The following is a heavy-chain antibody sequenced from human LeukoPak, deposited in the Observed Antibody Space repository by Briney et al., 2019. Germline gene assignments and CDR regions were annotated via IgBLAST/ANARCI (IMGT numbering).Heavy chain of an antibody. D-gene: IGHD3-3*01. CDR1: GGSISSYY. CDR2: IYYSGST. J-gene: IGHJ6*02. Sequence: SETLSLTCTVSGGSISSYYWSWIRQPPGKGLEWLGYIYYSGSTNYNPSLKSRVTISVDTSKNQFSLKLSSVTAAGTAVYYCARGGPDFWSGYRLYGMDVWGQGTTVTVSS. CDR3: ARGGPDFWSGYRLYGMDV. V-gene: IGHV4-59*01.